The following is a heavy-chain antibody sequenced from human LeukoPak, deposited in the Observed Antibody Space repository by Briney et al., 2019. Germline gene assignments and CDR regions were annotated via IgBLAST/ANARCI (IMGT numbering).Heavy chain of an antibody. J-gene: IGHJ3*02. D-gene: IGHD6-19*01. V-gene: IGHV4-4*09. CDR2: IYTSGST. Sequence: SETLSLTCTVSGGSISSYYWSWIRQPPGKGLEWIGYIYTSGSTNYNPSLKSRVTISVDTSKNQFSLKLSSVTAADTAVYYCARGYSSGLSAAFDIWGRGTMVTVSS. CDR1: GGSISSYY. CDR3: ARGYSSGLSAAFDI.